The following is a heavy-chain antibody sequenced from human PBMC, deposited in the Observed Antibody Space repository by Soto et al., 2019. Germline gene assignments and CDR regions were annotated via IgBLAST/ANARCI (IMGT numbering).Heavy chain of an antibody. CDR1: GFTFSSYS. D-gene: IGHD6-6*01. CDR2: ISNSSSTI. V-gene: IGHV3-48*02. J-gene: IGHJ6*02. CDR3: ARPEYSSSSYGMDV. Sequence: GGSLRLSCAASGFTFSSYSMNWVRQAPGKGLEWVSYISNSSSTIYYADSVKGRFTISRDNAKNSLYLQMNSLRDEGTAVYYCARPEYSSSSYGMDVWGQGTTVTVSS.